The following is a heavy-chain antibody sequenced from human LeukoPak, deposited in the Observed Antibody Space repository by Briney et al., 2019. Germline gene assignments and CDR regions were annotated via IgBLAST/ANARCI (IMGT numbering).Heavy chain of an antibody. J-gene: IGHJ4*02. D-gene: IGHD2-2*02. CDR2: INHSGST. CDR3: AREGGYCSSTSCYTRVYYFDH. CDR1: GGSFSGYY. V-gene: IGHV4-34*01. Sequence: SETLSLTCAVYGGSFSGYYWSWIRQPPGKGLEWIGEINHSGSTNYNPSLKSRVTISVDTSKNQFSLKLSSVTAADTAVYYCAREGGYCSSTSCYTRVYYFDHWGQGTLVTVSS.